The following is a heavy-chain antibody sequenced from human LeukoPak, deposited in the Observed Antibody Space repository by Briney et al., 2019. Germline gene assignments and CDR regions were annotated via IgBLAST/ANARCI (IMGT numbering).Heavy chain of an antibody. CDR3: ARETYYDFWSGKSSFDY. V-gene: IGHV3-48*01. D-gene: IGHD3-3*01. Sequence: PGGSLRLSCAASGFTFSSYAMSWVRQAPGKGLEWVSYISSSSSTIYYADSVKGRFTISRDNAKNSLYLQMNSLRAEDTAVYYCARETYYDFWSGKSSFDYWGQGTLVTVSS. CDR2: ISSSSSTI. J-gene: IGHJ4*02. CDR1: GFTFSSYA.